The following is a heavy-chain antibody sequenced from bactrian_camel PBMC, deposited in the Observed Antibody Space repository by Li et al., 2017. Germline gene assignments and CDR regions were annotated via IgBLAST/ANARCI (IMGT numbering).Heavy chain of an antibody. CDR1: TYQYRT. J-gene: IGHJ4*01. CDR2: IRIDGST. D-gene: IGHD3*01. Sequence: HVQLVESGGDSVQAGGSLRLSCAASTYQYRTYGWFRQAPGKTREGVATIRIDGSTAYAESVKGRFTLSRADARNSISLQMNNLKVEDTAMYYCKVDWGRGPWYCWNQHWGQGTQVTVS. V-gene: IGHV3S53*01. CDR3: KVDWGRGPWYCWNQH.